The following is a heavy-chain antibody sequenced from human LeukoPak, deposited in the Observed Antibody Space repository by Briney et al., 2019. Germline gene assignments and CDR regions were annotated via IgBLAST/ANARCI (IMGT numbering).Heavy chain of an antibody. V-gene: IGHV4-39*07. J-gene: IGHJ4*02. CDR3: ARGWDGGTYYYDSSGLNKLDY. D-gene: IGHD3-22*01. Sequence: SETLSLTCTVSGGSISSSSYYWGWIRQPPGKGLEWNNPSLKSRVTISVDTSKNQFSLKLSSVTAADTAVYYCARGWDGGTYYYDSSGLNKLDYWGQGTLVTVSS. CDR1: GGSISSSSYY.